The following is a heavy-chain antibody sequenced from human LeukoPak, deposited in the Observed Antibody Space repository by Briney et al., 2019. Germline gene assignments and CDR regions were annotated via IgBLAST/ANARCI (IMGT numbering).Heavy chain of an antibody. J-gene: IGHJ4*02. V-gene: IGHV3-48*01. CDR3: ANQHYYDSSGYYPLDY. Sequence: GGSLRLSCAASGFTFSSYSMNWVRQAPGKGLEWVSYISSSSSTIYYADSVKGRFTISRDNAKNSLYLQMNSLRAEDTAVYYCANQHYYDSSGYYPLDYWGQGTLVTVSS. CDR1: GFTFSSYS. CDR2: ISSSSSTI. D-gene: IGHD3-22*01.